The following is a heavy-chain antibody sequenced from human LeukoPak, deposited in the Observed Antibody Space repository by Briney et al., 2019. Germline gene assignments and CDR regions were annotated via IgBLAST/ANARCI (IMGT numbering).Heavy chain of an antibody. D-gene: IGHD6-13*01. CDR3: ARQDSSSWSEAYGY. CDR1: GGSISSYY. CDR2: IYYSGST. V-gene: IGHV4-59*08. J-gene: IGHJ4*02. Sequence: PSETLSLTCTVSGGSISSYYWSWIRQPPGKGLEWIGYIYYSGSTNYNPSLKSRVTISVDTSKNQFSLKLSSVTAADTAVYYCARQDSSSWSEAYGYWGQGTLVTVSS.